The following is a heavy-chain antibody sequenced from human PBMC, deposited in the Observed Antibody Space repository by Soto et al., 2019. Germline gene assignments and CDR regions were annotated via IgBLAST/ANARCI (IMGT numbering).Heavy chain of an antibody. CDR3: ARGGTDLATIGSFDY. Sequence: QVQLVQSGAEVKRPGASVKVSCKASGYTFTNYYMHWVRQAPGQGLEWMGVIHYSGATPTYAQKFQGRVTMVRDTCTSNVYVELSSLTAEDTAVYYCARGGTDLATIGSFDYWVQGTLVSVSS. CDR2: IHYSGATP. CDR1: GYTFTNYY. J-gene: IGHJ4*02. V-gene: IGHV1-46*01. D-gene: IGHD3-16*01.